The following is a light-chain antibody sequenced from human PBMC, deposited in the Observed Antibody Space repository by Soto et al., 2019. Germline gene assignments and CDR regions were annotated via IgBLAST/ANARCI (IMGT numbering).Light chain of an antibody. V-gene: IGLV1-47*01. CDR3: AAWDDSLSGPV. J-gene: IGLJ2*01. Sequence: QSVLTQPPSASGTPGQRVTISCSGSSSNIGSNYVYWYQQLPGTAPKLHIYRNNQRPSGVPDRFSGSKSGTSASLAISGLRAEDDADYYCAAWDDSLSGPVFGGGTKLTVL. CDR1: SSNIGSNY. CDR2: RNN.